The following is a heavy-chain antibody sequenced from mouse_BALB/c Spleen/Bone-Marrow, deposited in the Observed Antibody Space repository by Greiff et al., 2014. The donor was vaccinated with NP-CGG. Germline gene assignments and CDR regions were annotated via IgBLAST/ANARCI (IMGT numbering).Heavy chain of an antibody. D-gene: IGHD2-3*01. J-gene: IGHJ4*01. CDR1: GFNIKDTY. Sequence: VQLQQSGAELVKPGASVKLSCTASGFNIKDTYMHWVKQRPEQGLEWIGRIDSANGNTKYDPKFQGKATITADTSSNTAYLQLSSLTSEDTAVYYCARWLLPYGLDYWGQGTSVTVSS. CDR2: IDSANGNT. V-gene: IGHV14-3*02. CDR3: ARWLLPYGLDY.